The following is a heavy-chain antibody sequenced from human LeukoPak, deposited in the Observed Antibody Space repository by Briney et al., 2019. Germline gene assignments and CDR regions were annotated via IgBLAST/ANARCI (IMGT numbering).Heavy chain of an antibody. Sequence: SETLSLTCTVSGGSISNSYYWGWIRQPPGKGLEWIGSIYYSGSTYYNPSLKSRLTMSVDTSKNQFSLKLSSVTAADTAVYYCARGSGYSLYYFDYWGQGTLVTVSS. CDR3: ARGSGYSLYYFDY. J-gene: IGHJ4*02. V-gene: IGHV4-39*01. D-gene: IGHD6-25*01. CDR2: IYYSGST. CDR1: GGSISNSYY.